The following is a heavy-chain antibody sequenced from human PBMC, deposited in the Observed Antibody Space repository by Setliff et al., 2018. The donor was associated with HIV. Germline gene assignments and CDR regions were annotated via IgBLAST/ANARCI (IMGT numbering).Heavy chain of an antibody. CDR1: GYSISSGYY. CDR3: ASRIYYYDSSRVLREEGFDP. J-gene: IGHJ5*02. D-gene: IGHD3-22*01. Sequence: SETLSLTCAVSGYSISSGYYWGWIRQPPGKGLEWIGTVYYDASTIYNAALRSRVTISADTSKNQFSLKLNSVTAADTAVYYCASRIYYYDSSRVLREEGFDPWGQGTLVTVSS. CDR2: VYYDAST. V-gene: IGHV4-38-2*01.